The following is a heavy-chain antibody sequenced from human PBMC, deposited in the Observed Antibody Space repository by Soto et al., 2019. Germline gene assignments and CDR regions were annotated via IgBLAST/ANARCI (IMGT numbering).Heavy chain of an antibody. D-gene: IGHD6-19*01. CDR1: GDSITNSRW. J-gene: IGHJ3*01. CDR2: ILHSGET. V-gene: IGHV4-4*02. Sequence: QVQLQESGPGLVKPSGTLSLTCAVSGDSITNSRWWTWVRQPPGKGLEWIGDILHSGETNYNPSLKSRVFISVDKSLNQFSLRVSSVTAADTAVYYCAYSTGWYRHDVWGQGTLVTVSS. CDR3: AYSTGWYRHDV.